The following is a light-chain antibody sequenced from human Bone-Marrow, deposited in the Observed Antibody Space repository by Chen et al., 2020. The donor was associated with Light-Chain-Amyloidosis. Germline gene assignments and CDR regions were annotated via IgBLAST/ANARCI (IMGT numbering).Light chain of an antibody. J-gene: IGLJ3*02. CDR3: QVWDRSSDRPV. V-gene: IGLV3-21*02. CDR1: NIGSTR. CDR2: DDS. Sequence: SYVLTQPSPVSVAPGQTATTARGGNNIGSTRVHWYQQTPGQAPLLVDYDDSDRPSGIPERLSGSNSGNTATLTISRVEAGDEADYYCQVWDRSSDRPVFGGGTKLTVL.